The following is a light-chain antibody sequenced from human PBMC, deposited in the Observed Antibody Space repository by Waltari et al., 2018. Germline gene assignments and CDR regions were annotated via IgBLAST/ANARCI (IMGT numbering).Light chain of an antibody. Sequence: EIVLTQSPVTLSLSPGERATLSCRASQSVSSSYLAWYQHKPGQAPRLLIYGESFRATGIPDRFSGSGSGTDFTLTISRLETEDVAVFYCQQFGGGFTFGPGTKVDIK. CDR3: QQFGGGFT. CDR1: QSVSSSY. CDR2: GES. V-gene: IGKV3-20*01. J-gene: IGKJ3*01.